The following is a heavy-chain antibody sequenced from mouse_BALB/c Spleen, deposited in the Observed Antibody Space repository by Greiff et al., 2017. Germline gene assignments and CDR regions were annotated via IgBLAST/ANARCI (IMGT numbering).Heavy chain of an antibody. CDR3: ARTAFYGSRYWYFDV. D-gene: IGHD1-1*01. Sequence: QVQLKESGAELMKPGASVKISCKATDYTFNNYWIEWVKQRPGHGLEWIGEILPGSGSTHYNEKFKDKATFTAETSSNTAYMQLSSLTSEDSAVYYCARTAFYGSRYWYFDVWGAGTTVTGSS. CDR2: ILPGSGST. J-gene: IGHJ1*01. V-gene: IGHV1-9*01. CDR1: DYTFNNYW.